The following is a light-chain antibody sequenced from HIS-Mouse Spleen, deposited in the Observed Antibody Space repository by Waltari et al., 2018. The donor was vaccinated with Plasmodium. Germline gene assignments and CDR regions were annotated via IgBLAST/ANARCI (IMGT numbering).Light chain of an antibody. J-gene: IGLJ3*02. CDR1: SIRSSY. CDR3: NSRDSSGNHQV. CDR2: GKN. Sequence: SSELTQDPAVSVALGQTVRITCQGDSIRSSYSTWDQQKPGQAPVIVIYGKNNRPSGIPDRFSGSSSGNTASLTITGAQAEDEADYYCNSRDSSGNHQVFGGGTKLTVL. V-gene: IGLV3-19*01.